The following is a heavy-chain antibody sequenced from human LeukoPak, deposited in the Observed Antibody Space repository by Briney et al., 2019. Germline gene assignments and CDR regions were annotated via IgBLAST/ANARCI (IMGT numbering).Heavy chain of an antibody. J-gene: IGHJ4*02. D-gene: IGHD3-3*01. CDR1: GFTFSSYW. V-gene: IGHV3-7*03. Sequence: PGGSLRLSCAASGFTFSSYWMSWVRQAPGEGLEWVANIKQDGSEKKYVDSVKGRFTISRDNAKNSLYLQMNSLRAEDTAVYYCAKNGGRSDFWSGYYEFDYWGQGTLVTVSS. CDR3: AKNGGRSDFWSGYYEFDY. CDR2: IKQDGSEK.